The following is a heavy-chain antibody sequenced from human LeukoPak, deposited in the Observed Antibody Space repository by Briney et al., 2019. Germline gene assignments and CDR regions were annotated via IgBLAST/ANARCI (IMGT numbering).Heavy chain of an antibody. CDR2: ISYDGSNK. J-gene: IGHJ4*02. D-gene: IGHD2-15*01. CDR1: GFTFSSYA. Sequence: GGSLGLSCAASGFTFSSYAMHWVRQAPGKGLEWVAVISYDGSNKYYADSVKGRFTISRDNSKNTLYLQMNSLRAEDTAVYYCARGADLVVAAPTYFDYWGQGTLVTVSS. CDR3: ARGADLVVAAPTYFDY. V-gene: IGHV3-30*04.